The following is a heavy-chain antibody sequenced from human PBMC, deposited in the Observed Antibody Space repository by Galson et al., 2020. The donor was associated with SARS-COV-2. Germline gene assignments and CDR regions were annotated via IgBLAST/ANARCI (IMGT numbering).Heavy chain of an antibody. CDR3: ARDRAFGGVTPTEAFDI. CDR1: GFTVSSNY. V-gene: IGHV3-53*01. Sequence: GGSLRLSCQASGFTVSSNYMSWVRQAPGKGLEWVSVIYSGGSTYYADSVKGRFTISRDNSKNTLYLQMNSLRAEDTAVYYCARDRAFGGVTPTEAFDIWGQGTMVTVSS. D-gene: IGHD3-16*01. CDR2: IYSGGST. J-gene: IGHJ3*02.